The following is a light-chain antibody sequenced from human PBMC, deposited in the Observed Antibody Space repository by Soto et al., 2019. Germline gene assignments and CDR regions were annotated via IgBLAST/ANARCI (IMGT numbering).Light chain of an antibody. J-gene: IGKJ5*01. CDR1: QDISNS. CDR2: GAS. CDR3: QQYDNLPIT. V-gene: IGKV1-33*01. Sequence: DIQMTQSPSSLSASVCDRVTITFQASQDISNSLGWYQQKPGKAPKLLIYGASTLETGVPSRFSGGGSGSDFIFTISSLQPEDIATYYCQQYDNLPITFGQGTRLEIK.